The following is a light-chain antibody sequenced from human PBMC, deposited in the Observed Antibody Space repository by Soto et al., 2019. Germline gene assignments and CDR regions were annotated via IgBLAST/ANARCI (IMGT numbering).Light chain of an antibody. CDR2: RNN. CDR3: AAWDDSLSGSYV. V-gene: IGLV1-47*01. J-gene: IGLJ1*01. Sequence: QSALTQPASVSGTPGQRVTISCSGSSSNIGSNYVYWYQQLPGTAPKLLIYRNNQRPSGVPDRFSGSKSGTSASLAISGLRSEDEADYYCAAWDDSLSGSYVFGTGTKLTVL. CDR1: SSNIGSNY.